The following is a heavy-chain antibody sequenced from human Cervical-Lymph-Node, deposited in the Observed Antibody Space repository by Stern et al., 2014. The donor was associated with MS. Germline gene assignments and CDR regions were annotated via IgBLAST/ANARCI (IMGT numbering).Heavy chain of an antibody. CDR3: ARSRRERFGELSH. CDR2: IDWDDDK. D-gene: IGHD3-10*01. J-gene: IGHJ4*02. V-gene: IGHV2-70*01. Sequence: QAILRESGPELVKPTQTLTLTCTFSAFSLSTSGMCVSWIRPPPGQDLEWLALIDWDDDKYYSTSLKTRLTISKDTSKNQVVLTMTNMDPVDTATYYCARSRRERFGELSHWGQGTLVTVSS. CDR1: AFSLSTSGMC.